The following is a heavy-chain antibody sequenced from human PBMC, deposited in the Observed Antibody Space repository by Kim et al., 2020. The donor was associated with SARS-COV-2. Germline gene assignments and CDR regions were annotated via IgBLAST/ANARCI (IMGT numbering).Heavy chain of an antibody. V-gene: IGHV3-30*02. CDR3: AQDVNGLMTLDV. D-gene: IGHD2-21*02. CDR1: EVTVSPYG. Sequence: GGSLRLSCAMSEVTVSPYGIHWVRLAAGKGLEWVAFISSDGHDKFYFESVKGRFTISRDNSKTTTFLHMNSLTFADTAVYYCAQDVNGLMTLDVWGQGTTVTVS. J-gene: IGHJ6*02. CDR2: ISSDGHDK.